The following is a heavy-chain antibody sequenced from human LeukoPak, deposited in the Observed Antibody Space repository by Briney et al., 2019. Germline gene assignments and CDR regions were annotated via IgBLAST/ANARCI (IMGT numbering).Heavy chain of an antibody. V-gene: IGHV3-66*01. J-gene: IGHJ4*02. CDR3: ASTQRGDYFDY. CDR2: IYSGGST. CDR1: GCTFDDYG. Sequence: PGGSLRLSCAASGCTFDDYGMSWVRQVSGKGLEWVSVIYSGGSTYYADSVKGRFTISRDNSKNTLYLQMNSLRAEDTAVYYCASTQRGDYFDYWGQGTLVTVSS. D-gene: IGHD2-15*01.